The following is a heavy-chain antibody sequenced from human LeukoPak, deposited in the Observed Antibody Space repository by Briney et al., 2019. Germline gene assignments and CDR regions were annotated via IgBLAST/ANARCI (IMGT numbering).Heavy chain of an antibody. D-gene: IGHD3-16*01. V-gene: IGHV3-9*01. Sequence: PGGSLRLPCAASGFTFDDYAMHWVRQAPGKGLEWVSGISWNSGSIGYADSVKGRFTISRDNAKNSLYLQMNSLRAEDTALYYCAKDRRPYAWPDVLDYWGQGTLVTVSS. CDR1: GFTFDDYA. CDR3: AKDRRPYAWPDVLDY. J-gene: IGHJ4*02. CDR2: ISWNSGSI.